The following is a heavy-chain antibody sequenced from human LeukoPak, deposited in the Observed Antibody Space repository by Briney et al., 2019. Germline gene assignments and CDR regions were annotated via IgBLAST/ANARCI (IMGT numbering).Heavy chain of an antibody. CDR1: GGSISSYY. V-gene: IGHV4-59*07. Sequence: SDTLSLTCTVSGGSISSYYWSWIRQPPGKGLEWIGYIYYSGNTNYNSSLESRVTISVDTSKNQFSLRLNSVTAADTAVYYCVRGRAWFDPWGQGTLVTVSS. J-gene: IGHJ5*02. CDR3: VRGRAWFDP. CDR2: IYYSGNT. D-gene: IGHD3-10*01.